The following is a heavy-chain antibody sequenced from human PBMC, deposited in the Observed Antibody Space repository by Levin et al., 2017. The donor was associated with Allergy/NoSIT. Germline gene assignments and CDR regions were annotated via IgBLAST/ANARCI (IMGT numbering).Heavy chain of an antibody. D-gene: IGHD4-17*01. CDR3: AKGTTVTTGYYGMDV. J-gene: IGHJ6*02. CDR2: VSWNSGHI. V-gene: IGHV3-9*01. CDR1: GFTFEDYA. Sequence: GGSLRLSCVAFGFTFEDYAMFWVRQGPGKGLEWVAGVSWNSGHIGYAGSVKGRFTLSRDNAKNSLYLQMNSLRDEDTALYYFAKGTTVTTGYYGMDVWGQGTRVTVSS.